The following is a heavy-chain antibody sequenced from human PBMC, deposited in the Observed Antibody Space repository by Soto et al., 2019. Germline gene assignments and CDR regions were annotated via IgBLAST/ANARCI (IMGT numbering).Heavy chain of an antibody. V-gene: IGHV1-3*01. CDR1: GYTFTSYA. J-gene: IGHJ4*02. D-gene: IGHD3-10*01. Sequence: QVPLVQSGAEVKKPGASVKVSCKASGYTFTSYAMHWVRQAPGQRLEWMGWINAGNGNTKYSQKFQGRVTITRDTSASTAYMELSSLRSEDTAVYYCARDWLGEFYFDYWGQGTLVTVSS. CDR3: ARDWLGEFYFDY. CDR2: INAGNGNT.